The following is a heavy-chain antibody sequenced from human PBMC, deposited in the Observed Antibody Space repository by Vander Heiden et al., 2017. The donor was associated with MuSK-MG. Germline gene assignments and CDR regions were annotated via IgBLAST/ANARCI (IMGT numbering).Heavy chain of an antibody. CDR1: GFTFVDYA. V-gene: IGHV3-9*01. D-gene: IGHD3-16*01. Sequence: EVQLVESGGGLVQPGRSLRLSCAASGFTFVDYAMHWVRQATGKGLEWVSGISWNSGRIGYADAGKGRVTISRDNAKNARDLTRNSLGAEETAVYYFSKNIAHDDVWGSYLADGCQGTFVTVFS. CDR3: SKNIAHDDVWGSYLAD. J-gene: IGHJ4*02. CDR2: ISWNSGRI.